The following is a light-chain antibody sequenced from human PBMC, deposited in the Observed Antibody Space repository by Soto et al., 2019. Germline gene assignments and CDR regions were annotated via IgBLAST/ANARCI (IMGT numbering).Light chain of an antibody. V-gene: IGKV3-20*01. CDR2: GAS. Sequence: ELVLTQSPGTLSLSPGDSVTLSCRASQSVRGSYLAWYQQKPGQAPRLLIYGASSRATGIPGRFSGSGSGTDFTLTITSLEPDDFAVYYCQHYDSSACTFGRGSKLEIK. CDR3: QHYDSSACT. J-gene: IGKJ2*02. CDR1: QSVRGSY.